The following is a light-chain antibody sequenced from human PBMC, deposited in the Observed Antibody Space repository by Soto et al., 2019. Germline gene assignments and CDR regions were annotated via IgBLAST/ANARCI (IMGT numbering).Light chain of an antibody. V-gene: IGKV3-20*01. Sequence: EIVLTQSPGTLSLSPGESATLSCRASQSVSSNYLAWYQQKPGQAPRLLIYGASSRATGIPDRFRGSGSGADFTLTISRLEPEDFAVFYCHQYGSSPWTFGQGTKVEIK. CDR1: QSVSSNY. CDR3: HQYGSSPWT. CDR2: GAS. J-gene: IGKJ1*01.